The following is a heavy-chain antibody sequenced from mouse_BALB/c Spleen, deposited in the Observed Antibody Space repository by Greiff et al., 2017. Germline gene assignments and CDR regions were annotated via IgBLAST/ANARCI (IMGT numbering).Heavy chain of an antibody. J-gene: IGHJ3*01. CDR1: GYSITSDYA. V-gene: IGHV3-2*02. D-gene: IGHD2-14*01. CDR2: ISYSGST. Sequence: EVKLQESGPGLVKPSQSLSLTCTVTGYSITSDYAWNWIRQFPGNKLEWMGYISYSGSTSYNPSLKSRISITRDTSKNQFFLQLNSVTTEDTATYYCASKVGRYGWFAYWGQGTLVTVSA. CDR3: ASKVGRYGWFAY.